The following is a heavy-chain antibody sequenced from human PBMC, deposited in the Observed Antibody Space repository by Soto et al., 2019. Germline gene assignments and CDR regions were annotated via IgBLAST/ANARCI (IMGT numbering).Heavy chain of an antibody. V-gene: IGHV3-7*01. CDR1: GFTFSSYW. CDR2: IKQDGSEK. D-gene: IGHD3-16*01. J-gene: IGHJ5*02. Sequence: GGSLRLSCAASGFTFSSYWMSWVRQAPGKGLEWVANIKQDGSEKYYVDSVKGRFTISRDNAKNSLYLQMNSLRAEDTAVYYCAREQWGEGAYWFDPWGQGTLVTVSS. CDR3: AREQWGEGAYWFDP.